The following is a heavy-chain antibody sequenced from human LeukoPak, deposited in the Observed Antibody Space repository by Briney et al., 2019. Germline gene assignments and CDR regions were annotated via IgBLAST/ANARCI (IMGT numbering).Heavy chain of an antibody. D-gene: IGHD2-15*01. CDR1: GGSISSSNW. Sequence: NPSETLSLTCAVSGGSISSSNWWSWVRQPPGKGLEWIGEIYHSGSTNYNPSLKSRVTISVDKPKNQFSLKLSSVTAADTAIYYCARACSGGSRYFDYWGQGTLVTVSS. V-gene: IGHV4-4*02. CDR3: ARACSGGSRYFDY. CDR2: IYHSGST. J-gene: IGHJ4*02.